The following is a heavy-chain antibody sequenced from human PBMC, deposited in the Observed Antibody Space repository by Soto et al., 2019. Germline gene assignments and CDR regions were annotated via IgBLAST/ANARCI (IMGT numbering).Heavy chain of an antibody. D-gene: IGHD3-22*01. V-gene: IGHV3-15*07. J-gene: IGHJ6*02. CDR3: TTAPQPPSNPTYYYDSSGYYPSPLYYYYYYGMDV. CDR2: IKSKTDGGTT. Sequence: GGSLRLSCAASGFTFSNAWMNWVRQAPGKGLEWVGRIKSKTDGGTTDYAAPVKGRFTISRDDSKNTLYLQMNRLKTEEPAVYYCTTAPQPPSNPTYYYDSSGYYPSPLYYYYYYGMDVWGQGTTVTVSS. CDR1: GFTFSNAW.